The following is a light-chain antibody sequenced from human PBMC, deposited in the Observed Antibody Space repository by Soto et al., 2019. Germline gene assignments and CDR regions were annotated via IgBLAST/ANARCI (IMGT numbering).Light chain of an antibody. CDR2: DAS. V-gene: IGKV3-20*01. CDR1: QSVSYY. J-gene: IGKJ4*01. CDR3: QQFSSYPLT. Sequence: IVLTPIPGTLSLSPGERATLSCRASQSVSYYLAWYQQKPGQAPRLLIYDASSRATGVPDRFSGSGSGTDFTLTISRLEPEDFAVYYCQQFSSYPLTFGRGTKVDIK.